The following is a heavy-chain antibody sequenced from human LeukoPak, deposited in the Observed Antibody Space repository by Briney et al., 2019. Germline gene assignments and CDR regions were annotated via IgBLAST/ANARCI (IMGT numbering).Heavy chain of an antibody. CDR2: IIPVLNIT. D-gene: IGHD5-18*01. Sequence: SVKVSCKTSGGTFSSSAITWVRQAPGQGLEWMGRIIPVLNITTYAQKFQGRVTITADTFTSTVYMELSSLRSEETAVYYCAKDQGLTAPPPYGLDVWGQGTTVIVTS. CDR3: AKDQGLTAPPPYGLDV. J-gene: IGHJ6*02. CDR1: GGTFSSSA. V-gene: IGHV1-69*04.